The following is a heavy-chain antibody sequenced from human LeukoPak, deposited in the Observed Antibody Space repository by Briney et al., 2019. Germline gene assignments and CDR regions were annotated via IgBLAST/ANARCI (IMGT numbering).Heavy chain of an antibody. J-gene: IGHJ3*02. CDR1: GFTFSSYG. Sequence: GGSLRLSCAASGFTFSSYGMHWVRQAPGKGLEWVAVIWYDGSNKYYADSVKSRFTISRDNSKNTLYLQMNSLRAEDTAVYYCARDPSIMVRGVRGAFDIWGQGTMVTVSS. CDR2: IWYDGSNK. V-gene: IGHV3-33*01. CDR3: ARDPSIMVRGVRGAFDI. D-gene: IGHD3-10*01.